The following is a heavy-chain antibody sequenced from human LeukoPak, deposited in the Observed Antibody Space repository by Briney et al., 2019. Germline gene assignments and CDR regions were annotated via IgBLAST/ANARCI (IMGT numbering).Heavy chain of an antibody. Sequence: SETLSLTCTVSGGSISSSRYYWGWIRQPPGKGLEWIGSIYYSGSTYYNPSLKSRVTISVDTSKNQFSLKLSSVTAADTAVYYCATSPYYYGSGSYGPQLGWFDPWGQGTLVTVSS. V-gene: IGHV4-39*01. J-gene: IGHJ5*02. D-gene: IGHD3-10*01. CDR1: GGSISSSRYY. CDR3: ATSPYYYGSGSYGPQLGWFDP. CDR2: IYYSGST.